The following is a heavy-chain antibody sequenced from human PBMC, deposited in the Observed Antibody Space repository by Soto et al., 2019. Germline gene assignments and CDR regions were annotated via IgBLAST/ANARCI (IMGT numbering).Heavy chain of an antibody. Sequence: PGGSLRLSCAASGFTFNNYAMNWVRQAPGKGLEWVATISATGGSTYYADSVKGRFTISRDNSKNTLYLQMNGLRVEDTAVYYCAKDRLAGNFDYWGQGTQVTFSS. J-gene: IGHJ4*02. CDR3: AKDRLAGNFDY. V-gene: IGHV3-23*01. CDR2: ISATGGST. CDR1: GFTFNNYA.